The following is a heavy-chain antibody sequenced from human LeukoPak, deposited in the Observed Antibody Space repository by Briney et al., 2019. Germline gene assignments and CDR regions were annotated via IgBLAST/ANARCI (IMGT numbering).Heavy chain of an antibody. J-gene: IGHJ4*02. D-gene: IGHD6-19*01. V-gene: IGHV3-66*01. CDR1: GFTVSSNY. CDR3: ASSSGWYNSFDY. CDR2: IYSGGST. Sequence: PGGSLRLSCAASGFTVSSNYMTCVRQAPGKGLVWVSVIYSGGSTYYADSVKGRFTISRDNSKNTLFLQMNTLRAEDMAVYYCASSSGWYNSFDYWGQGTLVTVSS.